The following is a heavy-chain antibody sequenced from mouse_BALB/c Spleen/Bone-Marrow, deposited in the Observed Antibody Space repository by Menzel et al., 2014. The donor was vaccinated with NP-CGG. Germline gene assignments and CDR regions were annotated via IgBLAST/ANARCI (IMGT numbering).Heavy chain of an antibody. V-gene: IGHV1S29*02. CDR2: IYPYNGVT. J-gene: IGHJ2*01. Sequence: EVQLHQSGPELVKPGASVKISCKASGYTFTDYNIHWVKQNHGRSLEWIGYIYPYNGVTGYNQKFKNKATLTADISSTTAYMELRSLTSEDSAVYFCTICDYWGLGTTLTVSS. D-gene: IGHD1-1*02. CDR1: GYTFTDYN. CDR3: TICDY.